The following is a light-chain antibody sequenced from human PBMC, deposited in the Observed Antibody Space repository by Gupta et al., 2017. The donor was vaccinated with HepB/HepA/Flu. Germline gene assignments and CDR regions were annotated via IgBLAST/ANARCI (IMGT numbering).Light chain of an antibody. CDR2: GNS. V-gene: IGLV1-40*01. CDR1: SSNIGAGYD. CDR3: QSYDSSLSGYVV. J-gene: IGLJ2*01. Sequence: QSVLTQPPSVSGAPGQRVTISCTGSSSNIGAGYDVHWYQQLPGTAPKLLIYGNSNRPSGVPDRFSGSKSGISASLAITGLQAEDEADYYCQSYDSSLSGYVVLGGGTKLTVL.